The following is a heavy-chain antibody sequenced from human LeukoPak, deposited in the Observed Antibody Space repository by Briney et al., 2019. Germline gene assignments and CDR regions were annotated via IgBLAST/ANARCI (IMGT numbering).Heavy chain of an antibody. CDR3: ARDGARGSGIPNYYYYTDV. V-gene: IGHV4-4*07. J-gene: IGHJ6*03. D-gene: IGHD3-10*01. Sequence: SETLSLTCTVSGGSISSYYWSWIRQPAGKGLEWIGRIYTSGSTNCNPSLKSRVTMSVDMSKNQFSLKLRSVTAADTAVYYCARDGARGSGIPNYYYYTDVWGRGTTVTVSS. CDR2: IYTSGST. CDR1: GGSISSYY.